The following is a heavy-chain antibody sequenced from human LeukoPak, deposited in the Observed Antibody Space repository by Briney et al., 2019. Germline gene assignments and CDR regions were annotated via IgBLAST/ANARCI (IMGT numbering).Heavy chain of an antibody. CDR2: IYYSGST. D-gene: IGHD3-10*01. CDR1: GGSISSGGYY. J-gene: IGHJ2*01. CDR3: ARDFRKGISTSGPRSLSDWYFDL. Sequence: SETLSLTCTVSGGSISSGGYYWSWIRQHPGKGLEWIGYIYYSGSTYYNPSLKSRVTISVDTSKNQFSLKLSSVTAADTAVYYCARDFRKGISTSGPRSLSDWYFDLWGRGTLVTVSS. V-gene: IGHV4-31*03.